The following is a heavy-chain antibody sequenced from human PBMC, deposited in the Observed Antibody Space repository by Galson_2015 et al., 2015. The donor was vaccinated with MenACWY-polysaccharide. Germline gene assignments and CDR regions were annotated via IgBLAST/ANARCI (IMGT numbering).Heavy chain of an antibody. CDR3: ARDPKQKCTAVPWERLDY. D-gene: IGHD2-8*02. J-gene: IGHJ4*02. V-gene: IGHV7-4-1*02. Sequence: SVKVSCKASGYTFTTYAMNWVRQAPGQGLEWMRGINTHTRNPTYAQGFTGRFVLPLAPSVSTAYLQISSLKAEDTAVYYCARDPKQKCTAVPWERLDYWGQGTPVTVSS. CDR1: GYTFTTYA. CDR2: INTHTRNP.